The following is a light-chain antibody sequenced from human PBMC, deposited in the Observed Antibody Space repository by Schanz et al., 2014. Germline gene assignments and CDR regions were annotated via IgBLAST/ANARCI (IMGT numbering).Light chain of an antibody. V-gene: IGKV3D-15*01. Sequence: EIVLTQSPATLSLSPGERATLSCRASQSISSFLAWYQQKPGQAPRLLIYDASTRATGIPARFSGSGSGTEFTLTISSLQSEDFAVYYCQQYHIWPPWTFGQGTKVEIK. CDR3: QQYHIWPPWT. J-gene: IGKJ1*01. CDR1: QSISSF. CDR2: DAS.